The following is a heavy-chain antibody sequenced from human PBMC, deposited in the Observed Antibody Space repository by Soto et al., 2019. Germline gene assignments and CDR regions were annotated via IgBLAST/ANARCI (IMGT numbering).Heavy chain of an antibody. CDR1: GGSINSGGSN. Sequence: QVQLQESGPGLVNPSQTLSLTCTVSGGSINSGGSNWNWIRQRPGEGLEWIGYITYRGTTYSIPSLKSRVSMSVDTAKNQFSLKLSSVSAADTAVYYCARDSGESLRSLDYWGQGAPVTVSS. CDR2: ITYRGTT. V-gene: IGHV4-31*03. D-gene: IGHD3-10*01. CDR3: ARDSGESLRSLDY. J-gene: IGHJ4*02.